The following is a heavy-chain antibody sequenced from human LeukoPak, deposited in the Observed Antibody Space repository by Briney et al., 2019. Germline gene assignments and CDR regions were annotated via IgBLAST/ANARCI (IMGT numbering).Heavy chain of an antibody. J-gene: IGHJ4*02. Sequence: SETLSLTCTVSGGSISKTNDYWGWIRQPPGKGLEWIGSVYYSGSTYYNPSLKSRVTIFVDTSKKQISLKLSSVTAADTAVYYCARQRSALALFYFDHWGQGTLVTVSS. V-gene: IGHV4-39*01. CDR3: ARQRSALALFYFDH. D-gene: IGHD3-16*01. CDR1: GGSISKTNDY. CDR2: VYYSGST.